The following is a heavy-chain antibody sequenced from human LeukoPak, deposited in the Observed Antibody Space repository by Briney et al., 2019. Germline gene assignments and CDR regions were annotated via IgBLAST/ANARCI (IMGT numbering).Heavy chain of an antibody. CDR1: GGTFSSYA. CDR3: ARGGSYGSAFDI. V-gene: IGHV1-69*13. CDR2: IIPIFGTA. Sequence: SVKVSCKASGGTFSSYAISWVRQAPGQGLEWMGGIIPIFGTANYAQKFQGRVTITADESTSTAYMELSSLRSEDTAVYYCARGGSYGSAFDIWGQGTMVTVSS. J-gene: IGHJ3*02. D-gene: IGHD1-26*01.